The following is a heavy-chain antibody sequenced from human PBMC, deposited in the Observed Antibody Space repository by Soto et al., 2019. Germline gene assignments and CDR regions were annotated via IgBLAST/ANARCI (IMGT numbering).Heavy chain of an antibody. CDR1: GGSVSSGSYY. Sequence: QVQLQESGPGLVTPSETLSLTCTVSGGSVSSGSYYWSWIRQPPGKGLEWIGHIYYSGATNYNPSLTSRVTISVDTSKNQFSLRMGSVTAADTAVYHCGRGSHYDHSMAVWGQGTTVIV. CDR3: GRGSHYDHSMAV. CDR2: IYYSGAT. J-gene: IGHJ6*02. V-gene: IGHV4-61*01.